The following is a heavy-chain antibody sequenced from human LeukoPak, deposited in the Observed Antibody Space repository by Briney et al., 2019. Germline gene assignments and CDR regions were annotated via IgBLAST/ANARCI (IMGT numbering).Heavy chain of an antibody. CDR2: IYYSGST. J-gene: IGHJ5*02. CDR1: GDSIISSSYY. Sequence: SETLSLTCTVSGDSIISSSYYWGWIRQPPGKGLEWIGSIYYSGSTYYNPSLKSRVTISVDTSKNQFSLKLNSVTAADTAVYYCSRVARVAARPNWFDPWGQGTLVTVSP. V-gene: IGHV4-39*07. D-gene: IGHD6-6*01. CDR3: SRVARVAARPNWFDP.